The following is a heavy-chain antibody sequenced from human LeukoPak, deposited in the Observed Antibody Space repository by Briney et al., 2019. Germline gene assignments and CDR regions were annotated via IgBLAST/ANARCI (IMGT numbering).Heavy chain of an antibody. CDR2: ISSSSSYI. CDR3: ARDLFHSLVSPYSSSWYGGQ. J-gene: IGHJ4*02. CDR1: GFTFSSYS. V-gene: IGHV3-21*01. D-gene: IGHD6-13*01. Sequence: PGGSLRLSCAASGFTFSSYSMNWVRQAPGKGLEWVSSISSSSSYIYYADSVKGRFTISRDNAKNSLYLQMNSLRAEDTAVYYCARDLFHSLVSPYSSSWYGGQWGQGTLVTVSS.